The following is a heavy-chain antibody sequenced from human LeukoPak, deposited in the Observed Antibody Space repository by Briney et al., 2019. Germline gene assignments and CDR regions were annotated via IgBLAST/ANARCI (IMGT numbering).Heavy chain of an antibody. D-gene: IGHD3-16*01. CDR3: AKIQDWGRPSYFDY. V-gene: IGHV3-30*02. Sequence: GGSLRLSCAASGFTFSSYGMHWVRQAPGKGLEWVAFIRYDGSNKYYADSVKGRFTISRDNSKNTLYLQMNSLRAEDTAVYYCAKIQDWGRPSYFDYWGQGTLVTVSS. CDR1: GFTFSSYG. J-gene: IGHJ4*02. CDR2: IRYDGSNK.